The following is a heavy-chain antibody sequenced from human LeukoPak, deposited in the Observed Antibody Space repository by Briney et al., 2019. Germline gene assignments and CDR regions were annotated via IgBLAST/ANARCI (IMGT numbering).Heavy chain of an antibody. CDR1: GFTFSSYS. CDR3: ARAWGHVEMATIHYFDY. J-gene: IGHJ4*02. CDR2: ISSSSSTI. V-gene: IGHV3-48*04. Sequence: GGSLRLSCAASGFTFSSYSMNWVRQAPGKGLEWVSYISSSSSTIYYADSVKGRFTISRDNAKNSLYLQMNSLRAEDTAVYYCARAWGHVEMATIHYFDYWGQGTLVTVSS. D-gene: IGHD5-24*01.